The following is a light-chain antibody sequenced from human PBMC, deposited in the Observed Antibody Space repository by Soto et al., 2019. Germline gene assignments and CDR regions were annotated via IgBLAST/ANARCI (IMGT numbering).Light chain of an antibody. CDR1: QSIDMH. J-gene: IGKJ3*01. CDR3: QQSYGIFA. CDR2: GTS. V-gene: IGKV1-39*01. Sequence: DIEMTQSPPSLSASVGDRVTITCRASQSIDMHLNWYQQKPGKPPVLLIYGTSTLHSGVPSRVSGSGSGTEIALTISSLHPEDLATYVCQQSYGIFAFGPRTRMDVK.